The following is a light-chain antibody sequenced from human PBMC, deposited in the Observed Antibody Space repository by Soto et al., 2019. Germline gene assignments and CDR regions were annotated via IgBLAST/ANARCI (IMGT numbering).Light chain of an antibody. V-gene: IGKV1D-12*01. CDR3: QQANSFPPT. CDR2: AAS. CDR1: QGIGRW. Sequence: DIQMTQSPSSVSASVGDRVTITCRASQGIGRWLAWYQQKPGKAPMLLIYAASSLQSGVPSRFSGSGAGTDFTLPISSLQHEDFATYHCQQANSFPPTFGGGTKVEIQ. J-gene: IGKJ4*01.